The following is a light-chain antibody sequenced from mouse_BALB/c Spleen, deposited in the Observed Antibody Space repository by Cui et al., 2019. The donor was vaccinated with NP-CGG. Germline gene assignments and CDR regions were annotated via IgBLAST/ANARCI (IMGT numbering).Light chain of an antibody. CDR3: ALWYSNHWI. Sequence: QAVVTQESALTTSPGETVTLTFSQSTGAVTTSNYANWVQENPDHLFTGLIGGTKNRAPGVPARFSGSLIGDKAPLTITGAQTEDEAIYFCALWYSNHWIFGSGTKVTVL. CDR1: TGAVTTSNY. J-gene: IGLJ3*01. CDR2: GTK. V-gene: IGLV1*01.